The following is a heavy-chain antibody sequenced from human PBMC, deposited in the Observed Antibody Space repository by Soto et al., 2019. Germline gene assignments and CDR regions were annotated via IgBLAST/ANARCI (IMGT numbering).Heavy chain of an antibody. V-gene: IGHV4-39*01. Sequence: SETLCLTCTVSGGSISSSSYYWGWIRQPPGKGLEWIGSIYYSGSTYYNPSLKSRVTISVDTSKNQFSLKLSSVTAADTAVYYCARQLQGNIVVVNQDAFDIWGQGTIVTVSS. CDR2: IYYSGST. J-gene: IGHJ3*02. D-gene: IGHD2-15*01. CDR1: GGSISSSSYY. CDR3: ARQLQGNIVVVNQDAFDI.